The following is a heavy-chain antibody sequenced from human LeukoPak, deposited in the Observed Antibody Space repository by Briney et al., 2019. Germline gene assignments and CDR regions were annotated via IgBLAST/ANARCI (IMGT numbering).Heavy chain of an antibody. D-gene: IGHD7-27*01. Sequence: GGSLRLSCSASGLTFSLYSMHWVRQAPGKGLEYVSGISTNGGSTYYADSVKGRFTISRDNSKNTLYLQMSTLRAEDTAVYYCVTGLGIGGFDIWGQGTMVTVSS. CDR3: VTGLGIGGFDI. J-gene: IGHJ3*02. V-gene: IGHV3-64D*06. CDR2: ISTNGGST. CDR1: GLTFSLYS.